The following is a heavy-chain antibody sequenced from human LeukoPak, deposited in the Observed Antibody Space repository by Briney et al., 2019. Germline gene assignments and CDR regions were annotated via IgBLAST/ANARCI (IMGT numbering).Heavy chain of an antibody. Sequence: GASVKVSCKASGYTFSSYGFSWVRQAPGQGLEWMGWISTYNGNTNYAQKFQGRVTMTTDTSTSTAYMELRSLRSDDTAVYYCARSNRLRLGELPYWGQGTLVTVSS. D-gene: IGHD3-16*01. CDR1: GYTFSSYG. V-gene: IGHV1-18*01. CDR3: ARSNRLRLGELPY. J-gene: IGHJ4*02. CDR2: ISTYNGNT.